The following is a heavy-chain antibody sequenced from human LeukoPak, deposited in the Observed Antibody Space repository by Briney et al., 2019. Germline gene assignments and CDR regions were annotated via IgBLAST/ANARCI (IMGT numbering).Heavy chain of an antibody. V-gene: IGHV3-48*01. Sequence: PGGSLRLSCAASGFTFSSYSMNWVRPAPGKGLEWVSYISSSGSTIYYADSVKGRFTISRDNAKNSLYLKINSLRAEDTAVYYCARDSVYCSSTSCYGYYYGMDVWGQGTTVTVSS. CDR1: GFTFSSYS. D-gene: IGHD2-2*01. CDR2: ISSSGSTI. CDR3: ARDSVYCSSTSCYGYYYGMDV. J-gene: IGHJ6*02.